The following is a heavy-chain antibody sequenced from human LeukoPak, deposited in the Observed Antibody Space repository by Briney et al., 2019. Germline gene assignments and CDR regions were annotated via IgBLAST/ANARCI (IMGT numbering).Heavy chain of an antibody. V-gene: IGHV5-51*01. CDR1: GYSFSSDW. D-gene: IGHD2-2*02. J-gene: IGHJ3*02. Sequence: GESLKISCKGSGYSFSSDWIGWVRPLPGNGLEWMAIIYPADSDTRYSPSFQGQVTISADTSISTASLQWSSLKASDTAMYYCARLGVGYCSSTSCYTGAFDIWGQGTMVTVSS. CDR3: ARLGVGYCSSTSCYTGAFDI. CDR2: IYPADSDT.